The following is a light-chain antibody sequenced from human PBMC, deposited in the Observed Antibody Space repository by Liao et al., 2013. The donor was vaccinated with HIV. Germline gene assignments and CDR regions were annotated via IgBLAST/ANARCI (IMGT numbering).Light chain of an antibody. CDR2: YDS. Sequence: SFDLAQPPSVSVSPGQTASITCSGDKLGDKFVHWYQQKPGQAPVLVIYYDSDRPSGIPERFSGSNSGNTATLTISRVEAGDEADYYCQVWDSSSDHRVFGGGTKLTVL. CDR3: QVWDSSSDHRV. J-gene: IGLJ2*01. V-gene: IGLV3-21*04. CDR1: KLGDKF.